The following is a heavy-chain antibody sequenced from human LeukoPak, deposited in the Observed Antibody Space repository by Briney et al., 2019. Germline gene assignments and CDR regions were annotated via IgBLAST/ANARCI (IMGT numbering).Heavy chain of an antibody. D-gene: IGHD3-22*01. CDR2: ISWDGGST. J-gene: IGHJ4*02. CDR3: AKGYYDSSGYYPFDY. V-gene: IGHV3-43D*04. Sequence: PGGSLRLSCAASGFTFDDYAMHWVRQAPGKGLEWVSLISWDGGSTYYADSVKGRFTISRDNSKTSLYLQMNSLRAEDTALYYCAKGYYDSSGYYPFDYWGQGTLVTVSS. CDR1: GFTFDDYA.